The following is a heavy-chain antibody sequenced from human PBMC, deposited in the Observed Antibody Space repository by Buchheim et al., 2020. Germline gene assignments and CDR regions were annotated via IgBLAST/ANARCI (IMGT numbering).Heavy chain of an antibody. D-gene: IGHD6-19*01. J-gene: IGHJ6*02. CDR2: INPNSGGT. Sequence: QVQLVQSGAEVKKPGASVKVSCKASGYTFTGYYMHWVRQAPGQGLEWMGWINPNSGGTNYAQSFQGRVTMTRDTSITTAYMELSSLRSDDTAVYYCVRVQSYYYGMDVWGQGTT. V-gene: IGHV1-2*02. CDR1: GYTFTGYY. CDR3: VRVQSYYYGMDV.